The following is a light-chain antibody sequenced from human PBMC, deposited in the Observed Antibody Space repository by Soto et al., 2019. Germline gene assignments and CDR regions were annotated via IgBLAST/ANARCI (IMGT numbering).Light chain of an antibody. V-gene: IGLV2-14*01. Sequence: QSALTQPASVSGSPGQSITISCSGTSTDVGGYNYVSWYQQHPGKAPQVMIYEVSNRPSGVSNRFSGSKSGNTASLTISGLQAEDEADYYCSSYRDTIPGDVFGTGTKVTVL. CDR3: SSYRDTIPGDV. CDR1: STDVGGYNY. CDR2: EVS. J-gene: IGLJ1*01.